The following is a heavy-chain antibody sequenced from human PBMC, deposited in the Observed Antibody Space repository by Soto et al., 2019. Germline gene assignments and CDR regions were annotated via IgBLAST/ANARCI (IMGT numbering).Heavy chain of an antibody. Sequence: SETLSLTCTVSGGSISSSSYYWGWIRQPPGKGLEWIGSIYYSGSTYYNPSLKSRVTISVDTSKNQFSLKLSSVTAADTAVYYCARLWFGELYWFDPWGQGTLVTVSS. D-gene: IGHD3-10*01. CDR2: IYYSGST. CDR3: ARLWFGELYWFDP. CDR1: GGSISSSSYY. V-gene: IGHV4-39*01. J-gene: IGHJ5*02.